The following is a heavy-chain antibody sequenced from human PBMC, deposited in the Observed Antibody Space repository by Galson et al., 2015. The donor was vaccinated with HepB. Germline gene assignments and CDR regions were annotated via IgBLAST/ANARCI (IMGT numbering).Heavy chain of an antibody. CDR3: VKWGHQYVWGSYRYDAFEI. CDR2: VRDSGYTT. CDR1: GFTFHTYA. Sequence: SLRLSCAASGFTFHTYAMSWVRQVPGKGLEWVSVVRDSGYTTYYEDSVKGRFTISRDNSNNTLSQQMDRLRAEDTAKYYCVKWGHQYVWGSYRYDAFEIWGQGTMVTVSS. D-gene: IGHD3-16*02. J-gene: IGHJ3*02. V-gene: IGHV3-23*01.